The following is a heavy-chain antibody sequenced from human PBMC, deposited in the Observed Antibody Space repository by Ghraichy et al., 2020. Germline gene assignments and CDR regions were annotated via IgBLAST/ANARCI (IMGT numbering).Heavy chain of an antibody. D-gene: IGHD2-2*01. Sequence: SETLSLTCTVSGGSISSSSYYWGWIRQPPGKGLEWIGSIYYSGSTYYNPSLKSRVTISVDTSKNQFSLKLSSVTAADTAVYYCARLERCSSTSCYSSSIDYWGQGTLVTVSS. CDR3: ARLERCSSTSCYSSSIDY. CDR2: IYYSGST. CDR1: GGSISSSSYY. V-gene: IGHV4-39*01. J-gene: IGHJ4*02.